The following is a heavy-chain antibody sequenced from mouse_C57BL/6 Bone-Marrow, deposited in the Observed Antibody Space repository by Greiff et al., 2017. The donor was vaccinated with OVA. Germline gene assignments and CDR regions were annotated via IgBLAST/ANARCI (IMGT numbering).Heavy chain of an antibody. J-gene: IGHJ2*01. Sequence: EVQLQQSGPELVKPGASVKISCKASGYTFTDYYMNWVKQSHGKSLEWIGDINPNNGGTSYNQKFKGKATLTVDKSSSTAYMELRSLTSEDSAVYYCARCDYDESYYFDYWGQGTTLTVSS. CDR2: INPNNGGT. CDR3: ARCDYDESYYFDY. CDR1: GYTFTDYY. D-gene: IGHD2-4*01. V-gene: IGHV1-26*01.